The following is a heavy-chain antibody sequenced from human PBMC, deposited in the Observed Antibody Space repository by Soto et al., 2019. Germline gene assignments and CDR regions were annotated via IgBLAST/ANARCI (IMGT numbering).Heavy chain of an antibody. J-gene: IGHJ4*02. D-gene: IGHD4-4*01. Sequence: EVQLVQSGGGLVQPGGSLRLSCVGSGFTFTDFYMNWVRQAPGQGLEWVANIRPDGTETNYVESVRGRFTTPRDNAKNSLFLQMNSLRADDTALYYCAGWGGQDYNYWGQGILVTVSS. CDR2: IRPDGTET. V-gene: IGHV3-7*03. CDR1: GFTFTDFY. CDR3: AGWGGQDYNY.